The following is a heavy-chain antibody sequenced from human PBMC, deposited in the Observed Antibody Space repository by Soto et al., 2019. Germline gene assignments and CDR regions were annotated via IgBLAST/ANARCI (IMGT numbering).Heavy chain of an antibody. Sequence: GGSLRLSCAASGFTFDDYTMHWVRQAPGKGLEWVSLISWDGGSTYYADSVKGRFTISRDNSKNSLYLQMNSLRTEDTALYYCAKDRNRIAAAGTFDYWGRGTLITVSS. V-gene: IGHV3-43*01. CDR1: GFTFDDYT. J-gene: IGHJ4*02. D-gene: IGHD6-13*01. CDR2: ISWDGGST. CDR3: AKDRNRIAAAGTFDY.